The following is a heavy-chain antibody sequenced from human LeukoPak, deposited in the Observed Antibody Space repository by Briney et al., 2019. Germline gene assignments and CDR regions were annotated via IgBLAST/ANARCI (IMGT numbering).Heavy chain of an antibody. CDR2: NSGSGGIT. CDR3: AKHQYYDILTGLGIDAFDI. V-gene: IGHV3-23*01. J-gene: IGHJ3*02. D-gene: IGHD3-9*01. Sequence: PGGSLRLSCAASGYTFSSYAMSWVRQAPGKGPEWVATNSGSGGITYYAHSVKGRFTISRDNSKNTLYLQMNSLRAEDTAVYYCAKHQYYDILTGLGIDAFDIWGQGTMVTVSS. CDR1: GYTFSSYA.